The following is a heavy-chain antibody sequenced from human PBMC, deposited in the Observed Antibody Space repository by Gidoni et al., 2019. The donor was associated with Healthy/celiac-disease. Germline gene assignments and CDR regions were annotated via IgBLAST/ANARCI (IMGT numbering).Heavy chain of an antibody. D-gene: IGHD6-19*01. CDR3: ARDIIAVAGYFDY. CDR1: GCTFSSYA. Sequence: QVQLVESGGGVVQPGRSLRLPCAASGCTFSSYAMHWVRQAPGKGLEWVAVISYDGSNKYYADSVKGRFTISRDNSKYTLYLQMNSLRAEDTAVYYCARDIIAVAGYFDYWGQGTLVTVSS. J-gene: IGHJ4*02. V-gene: IGHV3-30*04. CDR2: ISYDGSNK.